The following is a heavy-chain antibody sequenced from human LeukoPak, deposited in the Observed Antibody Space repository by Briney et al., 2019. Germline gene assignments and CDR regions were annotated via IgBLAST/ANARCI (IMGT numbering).Heavy chain of an antibody. CDR1: GFTFSYNW. CDR3: AKLLGTVTTYDY. V-gene: IGHV3-7*01. CDR2: IRPDGSEE. Sequence: GGSLRLSCTASGFTFSYNWMSWVRQAPGKGLEWVASIRPDGSEEYYMDSVKGRFTISRDNAKNSLYPQMNSLRAEDTALYYCAKLLGTVTTYDYWGQGTLVTVSS. J-gene: IGHJ4*02. D-gene: IGHD1-7*01.